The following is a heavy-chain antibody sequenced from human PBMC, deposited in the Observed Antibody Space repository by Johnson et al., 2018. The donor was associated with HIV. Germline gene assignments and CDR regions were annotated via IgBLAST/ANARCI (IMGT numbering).Heavy chain of an antibody. J-gene: IGHJ6*01. V-gene: IGHV3-13*01. CDR2: IGTAGDT. D-gene: IGHD4-17*01. Sequence: VQLVESGGGVVQTGRSLRLSCAASGFTFSSYAMHWVRQATGKGLEWVSAIGTAGDTYYPGSVKGRFTISRDNSKNTLHLQMNSLRAEDTAVYYCATQEDYGDYYG. CDR1: GFTFSSYA. CDR3: ATQEDYGDYYG.